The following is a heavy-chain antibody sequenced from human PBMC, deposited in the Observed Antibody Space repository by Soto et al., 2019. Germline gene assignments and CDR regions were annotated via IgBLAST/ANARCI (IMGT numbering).Heavy chain of an antibody. CDR1: GGTFSSYT. Sequence: SAKVSCKASGGTFSSYTISSVRQNPGQGLEWMGRIIPILGIANYAQKFQGRVTITADKSTSTAYMELSSLRSEDTAVYYCARREGGYDLYYYGMDVWGQGTTVTVSS. V-gene: IGHV1-69*02. D-gene: IGHD5-12*01. CDR2: IIPILGIA. CDR3: ARREGGYDLYYYGMDV. J-gene: IGHJ6*02.